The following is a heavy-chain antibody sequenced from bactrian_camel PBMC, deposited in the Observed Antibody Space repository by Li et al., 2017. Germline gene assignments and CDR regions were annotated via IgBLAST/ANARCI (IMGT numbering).Heavy chain of an antibody. CDR3: AADLIDWIYFAL. CDR1: PYPGSDYS. D-gene: IGHD1*01. CDR2: IYTVTGST. Sequence: VQLVESGGGSVPFGGSLELSCVASPYPGSDYSMGWFRQAPRKQREGIAAIYTVTGSTAYADSAKGRFTISKDNAKNTLSLQMNNLKPEDTAVYYCAADLIDWIYFALWGQGTQVTV. J-gene: IGHJ4*01. V-gene: IGHV3S54*01.